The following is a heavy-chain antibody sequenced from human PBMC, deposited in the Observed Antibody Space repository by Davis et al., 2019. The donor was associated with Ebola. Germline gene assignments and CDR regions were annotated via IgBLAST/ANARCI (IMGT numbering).Heavy chain of an antibody. J-gene: IGHJ3*02. Sequence: GESLKISCAASGFTFSSSAMSWGRQAPGKGLEWVSSIGGSGGSTYYADSVKGRFTISRDNSKNTLYLQMNSLRAEDTAVYYCARDSSGWSFDAFDIWGQGTMVTVSS. D-gene: IGHD6-19*01. V-gene: IGHV3-23*01. CDR1: GFTFSSSA. CDR2: IGGSGGST. CDR3: ARDSSGWSFDAFDI.